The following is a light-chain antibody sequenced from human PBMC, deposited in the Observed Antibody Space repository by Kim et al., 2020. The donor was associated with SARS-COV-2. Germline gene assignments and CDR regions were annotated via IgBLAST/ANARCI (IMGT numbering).Light chain of an antibody. CDR3: QQSYISPLT. CDR1: RSISTF. Sequence: SVGDRVTRTCRASRSISTFLNWYQQTPGKSPTLLITAASNLQSGVPSRFSGSGSGTDFTLTIYSLQREDFATYYCQQSYISPLTVGQGTRLEIK. CDR2: AAS. J-gene: IGKJ5*01. V-gene: IGKV1-39*01.